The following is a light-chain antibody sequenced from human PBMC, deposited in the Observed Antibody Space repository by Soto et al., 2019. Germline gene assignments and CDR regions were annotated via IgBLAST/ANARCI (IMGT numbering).Light chain of an antibody. CDR2: EVS. CDR1: NSDVGSYNY. Sequence: QSVLTQPASVSGSPGQSITISCTGTNSDVGSYNYVSWYQQHPGKAPKLMIYEVSHRPSGVSSRFSGSKSGSTASLTIAGLQTEDDADYYCSSFTSTKSVYVFGTGTKVTVL. V-gene: IGLV2-14*03. CDR3: SSFTSTKSVYV. J-gene: IGLJ1*01.